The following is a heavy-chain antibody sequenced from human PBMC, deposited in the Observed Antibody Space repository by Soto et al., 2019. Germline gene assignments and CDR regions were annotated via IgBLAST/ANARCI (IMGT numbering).Heavy chain of an antibody. J-gene: IGHJ4*02. V-gene: IGHV3-30*07. D-gene: IGHD1-1*01. Sequence: GGSLRLSCAASGFMFSTFGMHWVRQAPGKGLEWVAVTSFDGTYTYYADSVKGRLTISRDNSKNTLYLQMNSLRVEDTAVYYCAKRRAPYYFDPWGQGTLVTVSS. CDR1: GFMFSTFG. CDR3: AKRRAPYYFDP. CDR2: TSFDGTYT.